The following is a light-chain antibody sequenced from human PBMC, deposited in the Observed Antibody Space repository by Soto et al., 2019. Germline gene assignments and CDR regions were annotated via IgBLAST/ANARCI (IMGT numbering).Light chain of an antibody. Sequence: EIVLTQSPVTLSLSPWERATLSCRASQTVSSSLAWYQQKPGQAPRLLIYEASNRATGIPARFSGSGSGADFTLTISSLEPEDFALYYCQQHINWPLTFGGGTKVDIK. CDR3: QQHINWPLT. CDR1: QTVSSS. J-gene: IGKJ4*01. V-gene: IGKV3-11*01. CDR2: EAS.